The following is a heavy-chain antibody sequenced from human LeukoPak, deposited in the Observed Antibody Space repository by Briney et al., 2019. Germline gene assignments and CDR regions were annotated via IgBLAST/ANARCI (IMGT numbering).Heavy chain of an antibody. CDR1: GYTFTSYD. J-gene: IGHJ4*02. Sequence: ASVKVSCKASGYTFTSYDINWVRQPTGQGLEWMGWMNPNSGNTGYAQKFQGRVTMTRNTSISTAYMELSSLRSEDTAVYYCARRGGLKRGGSCFDYWGQGTLVTVSS. CDR2: MNPNSGNT. CDR3: ARRGGLKRGGSCFDY. D-gene: IGHD2-15*01. V-gene: IGHV1-8*01.